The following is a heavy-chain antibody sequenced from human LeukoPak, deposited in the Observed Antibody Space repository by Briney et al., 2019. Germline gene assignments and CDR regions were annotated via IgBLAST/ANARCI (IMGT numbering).Heavy chain of an antibody. V-gene: IGHV3-21*01. D-gene: IGHD4-23*01. CDR2: ISSSSSYI. Sequence: GGSLRLPCAASGFTFSSYSMNWVRQAPGKGLEWVSSISSSSSYIYYADSVKGRFTISRDNAKNSLYLQMNSLRAEDTAVYYCARKTVVGSYFDYWGQGTPVTVSS. J-gene: IGHJ4*02. CDR3: ARKTVVGSYFDY. CDR1: GFTFSSYS.